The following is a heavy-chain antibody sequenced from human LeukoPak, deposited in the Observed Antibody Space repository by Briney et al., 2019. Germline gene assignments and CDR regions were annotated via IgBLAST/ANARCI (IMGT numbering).Heavy chain of an antibody. J-gene: IGHJ3*02. Sequence: PSGTLSLTCAVSGGSISSSNWWSWVRQPPGKGLEWIGEIYHSGSTNYNPSLKSRVTISVDKSKNQFSLKLSSVTAADTAVYYCARNLEYYYDSSGYYRDAFDIWGQGTMVTVSS. V-gene: IGHV4-4*02. CDR1: GGSISSSNW. D-gene: IGHD3-22*01. CDR3: ARNLEYYYDSSGYYRDAFDI. CDR2: IYHSGST.